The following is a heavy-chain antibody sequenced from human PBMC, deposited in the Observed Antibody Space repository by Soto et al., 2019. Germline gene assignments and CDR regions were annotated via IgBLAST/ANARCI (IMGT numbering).Heavy chain of an antibody. CDR2: ISGSGGST. J-gene: IGHJ4*02. Sequence: GGSLRLSCAASGFTFSSYAMSWVRQAPGKGLEWVSAISGSGGSTYYADSVKGRFTISRDNSKNTLYLQMNSLRAEDTAVYYCAKALGYCSSTSCYTPTYYWGQGTLVTVSS. CDR3: AKALGYCSSTSCYTPTYY. D-gene: IGHD2-2*02. V-gene: IGHV3-23*01. CDR1: GFTFSSYA.